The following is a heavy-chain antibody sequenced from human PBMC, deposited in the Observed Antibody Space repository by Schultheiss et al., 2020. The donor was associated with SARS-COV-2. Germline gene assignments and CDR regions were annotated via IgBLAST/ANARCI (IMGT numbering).Heavy chain of an antibody. CDR1: GGSISSYY. Sequence: GSLRLSCTVSGGSISSYYWSWIRQPPGKGLEWIGEINHSGSTNYNPSLKSRVTISVDTSKNQFSLKLSSVTAADTAVYYCARDTGGAYSWGQGTLVTVSS. V-gene: IGHV4-34*01. CDR2: INHSGST. CDR3: ARDTGGAYS. D-gene: IGHD2-8*02. J-gene: IGHJ4*02.